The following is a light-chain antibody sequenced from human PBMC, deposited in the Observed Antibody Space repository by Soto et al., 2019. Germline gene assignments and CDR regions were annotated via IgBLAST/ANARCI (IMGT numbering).Light chain of an antibody. V-gene: IGKV3-15*01. CDR2: GAS. J-gene: IGKJ1*01. CDR3: QQYNTWPRT. CDR1: QSVSSF. Sequence: EIVLTQSPATLSLSPGERATLSCRASQSVSSFLAWYQQKPGQAPRLLIYGASTRATGIPARFSGSGSGTELTLTINSLQSEDFAVYYCQQYNTWPRTFGQGTKVEIK.